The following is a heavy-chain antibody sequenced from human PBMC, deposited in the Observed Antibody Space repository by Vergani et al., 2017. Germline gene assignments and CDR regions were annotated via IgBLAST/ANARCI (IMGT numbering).Heavy chain of an antibody. Sequence: QVQLVQSGAEVKKPGSSVKVSCKASGGTFSSYTISWVRQAPGQGLEWMGRIIPILGIANYAQKFQGRVTITADKSTSTAYMELSSLRSEDTAVYYCARDQYCGGDCDSGLIYYWVQGTLVTVSS. D-gene: IGHD2-21*02. V-gene: IGHV1-69*08. CDR2: IIPILGIA. CDR3: ARDQYCGGDCDSGLIYY. J-gene: IGHJ4*02. CDR1: GGTFSSYT.